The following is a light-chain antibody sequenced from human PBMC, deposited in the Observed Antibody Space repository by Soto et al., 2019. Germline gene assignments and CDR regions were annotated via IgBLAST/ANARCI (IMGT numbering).Light chain of an antibody. J-gene: IGKJ1*01. CDR2: DAS. V-gene: IGKV3D-20*02. CDR3: QQGTDWPPGT. Sequence: EFVLTQSPGTLSLYKGERATLSCRAIQTVRNNYLAWYQQKPGQAPRLLIYDASSRATGIPDRFSGGGSGTDFTLTISRLEPEDFAVYYCQQGTDWPPGTFGQVTKVDIK. CDR1: QTVRNNY.